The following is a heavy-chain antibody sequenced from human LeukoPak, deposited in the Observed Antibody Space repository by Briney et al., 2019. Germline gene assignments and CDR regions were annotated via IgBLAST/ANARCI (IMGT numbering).Heavy chain of an antibody. CDR1: GFTFSSYG. Sequence: GMSLRLSCAASGFTFSSYGMHWVRQAPGKGLEWVAVIWFDGSNKYYADSVKGRFTISRDNSKNTLYLQMNSLRAEDTAVYYCARDRDWGCSYCSYWGQGTLVTVSS. V-gene: IGHV3-33*01. D-gene: IGHD7-27*01. CDR2: IWFDGSNK. CDR3: ARDRDWGCSYCSY. J-gene: IGHJ4*02.